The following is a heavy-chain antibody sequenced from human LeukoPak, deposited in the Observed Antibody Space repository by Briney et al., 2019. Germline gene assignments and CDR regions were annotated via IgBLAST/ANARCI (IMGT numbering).Heavy chain of an antibody. Sequence: SETLSLTCVVSGASVSNSHWNWIRQLPGKGLEWIGCLSYTGKTDYNPSLTSRVTISLDASKNQVSLKLRSLTAADTAVYYCSEGYFEPFDHWGQGTLVTVSS. CDR2: LSYTGKT. D-gene: IGHD2/OR15-2a*01. V-gene: IGHV4-59*02. CDR3: SEGYFEPFDH. J-gene: IGHJ4*02. CDR1: GASVSNSH.